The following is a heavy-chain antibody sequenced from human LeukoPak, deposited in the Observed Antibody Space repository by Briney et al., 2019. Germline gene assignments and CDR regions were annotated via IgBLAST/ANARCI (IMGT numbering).Heavy chain of an antibody. CDR1: GFRFSAYA. CDR3: AKRADGSGRSYYLDR. Sequence: GGFLRLSCAASGFRFSAYAMTWGRQARGEGLELLSSISGGGTGTYYADSVKGRFIISRDNSKNILSLQMNSLSVEDTAVYHCAKRADGSGRSYYLDRWGRGTVVTVSS. J-gene: IGHJ2*01. D-gene: IGHD3-22*01. CDR2: ISGGGTGT. V-gene: IGHV3-23*01.